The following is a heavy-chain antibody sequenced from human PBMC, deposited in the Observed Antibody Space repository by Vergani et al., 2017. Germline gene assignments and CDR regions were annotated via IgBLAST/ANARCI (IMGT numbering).Heavy chain of an antibody. J-gene: IGHJ5*02. CDR1: GGTFSSYA. CDR2: IIPIFGTA. V-gene: IGHV1-69*12. CDR3: AREGVGYCSGGSGNWFAP. D-gene: IGHD2-15*01. Sequence: QVQLVQSGAEVKKPGSSVKVSCKASGGTFSSYAISWVRQAPGQGLEWMGGIIPIFGTANYAQKFQGRVTITADESTSTAYMELSSLRSEDTAVYYCAREGVGYCSGGSGNWFAPWGQGTLVTVSS.